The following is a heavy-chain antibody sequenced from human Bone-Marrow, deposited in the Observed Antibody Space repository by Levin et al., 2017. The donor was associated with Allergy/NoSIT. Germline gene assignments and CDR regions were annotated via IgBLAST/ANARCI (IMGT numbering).Heavy chain of an antibody. CDR2: ISAYNGNT. CDR3: ARGSLSNDYGDYGTMDY. Sequence: GESLKISCKASGYTFTSYGISWVRQAPGQGLEWMGWISAYNGNTNYAQKLQGRVTMTTDTSTSTAYMELRSLRSDDTAVYYWARGSLSNDYGDYGTMDYWGQGTLVTVSS. J-gene: IGHJ4*02. CDR1: GYTFTSYG. V-gene: IGHV1-18*01. D-gene: IGHD4-17*01.